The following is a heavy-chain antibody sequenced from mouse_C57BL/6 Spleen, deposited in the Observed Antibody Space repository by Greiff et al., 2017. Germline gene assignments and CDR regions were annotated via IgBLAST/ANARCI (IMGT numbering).Heavy chain of an antibody. CDR2: INYDGSST. Sequence: EVQVVASEGGLVQPGSSMKLSCTASGFTFSDYYMAWVRQVPEKGLEWVANINYDGSSTYYLDSLKSRFIISRDNAKNILYLQMSSLKSEDTATYYCAKEGYGNWYFDVWGTGTTVTVSS. CDR3: AKEGYGNWYFDV. V-gene: IGHV5-16*01. J-gene: IGHJ1*03. CDR1: GFTFSDYY. D-gene: IGHD2-1*01.